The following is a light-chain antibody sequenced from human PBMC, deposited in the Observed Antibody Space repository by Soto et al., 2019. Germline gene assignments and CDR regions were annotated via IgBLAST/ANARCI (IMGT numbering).Light chain of an antibody. CDR3: SSYTSSSPRV. J-gene: IGLJ1*01. Sequence: LTQPASVSGSPGQSITISCTGTSSDVGGYNYVSWYQQHPGKAPKLMIYDVSNRPSGVSNRFSGSKSGNTASLTISGLQAEDEADYYCSSYTSSSPRVFGTGTKVTVL. CDR1: SSDVGGYNY. V-gene: IGLV2-14*01. CDR2: DVS.